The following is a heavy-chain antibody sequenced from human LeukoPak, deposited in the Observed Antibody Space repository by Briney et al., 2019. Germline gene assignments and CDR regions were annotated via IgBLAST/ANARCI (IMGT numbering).Heavy chain of an antibody. D-gene: IGHD6-6*01. CDR2: ISSSSSYI. Sequence: GGSLRLSCAASGFTFSSYSMNWVRQAPGKGLEWVSSISSSSSYIYYADSVEGRFTISRDNAKNSLYLQMNSLRAEDTAVYYCASLSYSSSSDYWGQGTLVTVSS. V-gene: IGHV3-21*01. J-gene: IGHJ4*02. CDR1: GFTFSSYS. CDR3: ASLSYSSSSDY.